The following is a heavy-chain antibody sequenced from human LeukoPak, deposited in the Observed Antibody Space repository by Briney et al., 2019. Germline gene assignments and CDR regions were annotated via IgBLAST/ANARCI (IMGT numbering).Heavy chain of an antibody. CDR2: LNANNGGT. V-gene: IGHV1-2*02. D-gene: IGHD2-2*01. CDR3: ARGAEYGSFAY. CDR1: GYTFSGYF. J-gene: IGHJ4*02. Sequence: ASGKVSCKASGYTFSGYFMHWVRQAPGQGLEWMGWLNANNGGTNYAQRFQGRVTMTRETSISTAYMELSRLTSDDTAVYFCARGAEYGSFAYWGQGTLVTVSS.